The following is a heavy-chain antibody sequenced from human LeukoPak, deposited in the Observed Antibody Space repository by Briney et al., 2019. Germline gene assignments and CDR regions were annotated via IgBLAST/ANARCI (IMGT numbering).Heavy chain of an antibody. CDR1: GFTFSSYW. CDR3: ARDLPSLDIVVVPAPTYYYYYGMDV. D-gene: IGHD2-2*01. CDR2: INSDGSST. J-gene: IGHJ6*02. Sequence: GGSLRLSCAASGFTFSSYWMHWVRQAPGKGLVWVSRINSDGSSTSYADSVKGRFTISRDNAKNTLYLQMNSLRAEDTAVYYCARDLPSLDIVVVPAPTYYYYYGMDVWGQGTTVTVSS. V-gene: IGHV3-74*01.